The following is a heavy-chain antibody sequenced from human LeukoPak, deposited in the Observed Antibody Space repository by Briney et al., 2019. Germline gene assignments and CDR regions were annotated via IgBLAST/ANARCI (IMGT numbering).Heavy chain of an antibody. CDR2: ISYDGSNK. Sequence: PGGSLRLSCAASGFTFSSYGMHWVRQAPGKGLEWVAVISYDGSNKYYADSVKGRFTISRDNSKNTLYLQMNSLRAEDTAVYYCAKDSVTTGSFDYWGQGTLVTVSS. CDR1: GFTFSSYG. CDR3: AKDSVTTGSFDY. J-gene: IGHJ4*02. V-gene: IGHV3-30*18. D-gene: IGHD4-17*01.